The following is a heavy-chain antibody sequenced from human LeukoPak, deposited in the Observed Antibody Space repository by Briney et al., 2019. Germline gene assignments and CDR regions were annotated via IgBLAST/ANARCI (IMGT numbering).Heavy chain of an antibody. J-gene: IGHJ4*02. CDR3: ARARYNGSYYFDY. V-gene: IGHV4-4*07. CDR1: GGSISSYY. CDR2: INTSGTT. D-gene: IGHD1-26*01. Sequence: SETLSLTCTVSGGSISSYYWSWIRQPAGKGLEWIGRINTSGTTNYNPSLKSRVTMSVDTSMNQFSLKLSSVTAADTAVYYCARARYNGSYYFDYWGQGTLVTVSS.